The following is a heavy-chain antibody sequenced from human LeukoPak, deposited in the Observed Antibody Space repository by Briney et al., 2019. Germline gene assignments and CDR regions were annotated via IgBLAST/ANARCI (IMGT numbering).Heavy chain of an antibody. D-gene: IGHD3-22*01. J-gene: IGHJ4*02. Sequence: LAGGSLRLSCAASGFTFSRYAMSWVRQAPGKGLEWVSAISGSGGSTYYADSVKGRFTISRDNSKNTLYLQMNSLRAEDTAVYYCAKARDGYYYDSSGYYYEFDYWGQGTLVTVSS. V-gene: IGHV3-23*01. CDR1: GFTFSRYA. CDR3: AKARDGYYYDSSGYYYEFDY. CDR2: ISGSGGST.